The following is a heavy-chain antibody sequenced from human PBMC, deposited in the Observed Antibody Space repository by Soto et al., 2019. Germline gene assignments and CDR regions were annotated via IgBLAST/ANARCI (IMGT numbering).Heavy chain of an antibody. CDR2: ISSANAYI. D-gene: IGHD3-3*01. CDR1: GFTFSSYS. J-gene: IGHJ4*02. CDR3: ARDDYTYGVY. V-gene: IGHV3-21*01. Sequence: PGGSLRLSCVASGFTFSSYSVNWVRQAPGMGLEWVSSISSANAYIYYADSVKGRFTISRDNAKNSLFLQMSSLRAEDTAIYYCARDDYTYGVYWGQGSLVTVSS.